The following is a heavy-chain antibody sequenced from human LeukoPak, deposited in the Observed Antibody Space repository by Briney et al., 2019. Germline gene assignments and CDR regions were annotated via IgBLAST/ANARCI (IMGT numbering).Heavy chain of an antibody. V-gene: IGHV3-30*18. CDR3: AKGRGMVRGVRGASIAY. CDR2: ISYDGSNK. J-gene: IGHJ4*02. D-gene: IGHD3-10*01. CDR1: GFTFSSYG. Sequence: PGGSLRLSCAASGFTFSSYGMHWVRQAPGKGLEWVAVISYDGSNKYYADSVKGRFTISRDNSKNTLYLQMNSLRAEDTAVYYCAKGRGMVRGVRGASIAYWGQGTLVTVSS.